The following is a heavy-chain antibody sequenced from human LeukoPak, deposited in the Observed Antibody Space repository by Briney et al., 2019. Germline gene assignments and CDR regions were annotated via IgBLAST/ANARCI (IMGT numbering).Heavy chain of an antibody. J-gene: IGHJ5*02. V-gene: IGHV3-11*04. D-gene: IGHD4-17*01. CDR2: ISSSGSTI. CDR1: GFTFSDYY. CDR3: APYGDYVDDWFDP. Sequence: GGSLRLSCAASGFTFSDYYMSWIRQAPGKGLEWVSYISSSGSTIYYADSVKGRFTISRDNAKNSLYLQMNSLRAEDTAVYYCAPYGDYVDDWFDPWGQGTLVTVSS.